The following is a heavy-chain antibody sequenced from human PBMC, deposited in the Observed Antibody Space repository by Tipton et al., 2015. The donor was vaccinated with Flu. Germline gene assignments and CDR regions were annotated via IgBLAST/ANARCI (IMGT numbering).Heavy chain of an antibody. Sequence: TLSLTCTVSGGSISSYYWSWIRQPPGKGLEWIGYIYYSGSTNYNPSLKSRVTISVDTSKNQFSLKLSSVTAADTAVYYCASRGKGEYDFWSGYSRAYAFDIWGQGTMVTVSS. CDR3: ASRGKGEYDFWSGYSRAYAFDI. CDR1: GGSISSYY. J-gene: IGHJ3*02. V-gene: IGHV4-59*01. CDR2: IYYSGST. D-gene: IGHD3-3*01.